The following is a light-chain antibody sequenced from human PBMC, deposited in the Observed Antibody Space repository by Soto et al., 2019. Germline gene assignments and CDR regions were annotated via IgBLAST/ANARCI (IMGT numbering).Light chain of an antibody. CDR2: GAS. CDR1: QAMNTY. CDR3: QQLHSYPIT. V-gene: IGKV1-9*01. Sequence: DIQLTQSPSFLSASVGYRFTISCRASQAMNTYIAWYQQRPGAAPKLLVYGASTLYTGVPSRFSGSESGAVFTLTISSLQSEDFATYYCQQLHSYPITFGQGTRREIK. J-gene: IGKJ5*01.